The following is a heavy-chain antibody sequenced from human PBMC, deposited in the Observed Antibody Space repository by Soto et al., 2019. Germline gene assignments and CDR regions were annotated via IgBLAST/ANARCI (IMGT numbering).Heavy chain of an antibody. CDR2: MNPNSGNT. CDR3: ARGRFGGVIGPNYYYYYMDV. V-gene: IGHV1-8*01. J-gene: IGHJ6*03. CDR1: GYTFTSYD. D-gene: IGHD3-16*02. Sequence: GASVKVSCKASGYTFTSYDINWVRQATGQGLEWMGWMNPNSGNTGYAQKFQGRVTMTRNTSISTAYMELSSLRSEDTAVYYCARGRFGGVIGPNYYYYYMDVWGKGTTVTVSS.